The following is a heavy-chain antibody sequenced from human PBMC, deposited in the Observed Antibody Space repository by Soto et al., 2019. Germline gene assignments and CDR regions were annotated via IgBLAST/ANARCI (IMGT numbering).Heavy chain of an antibody. D-gene: IGHD3-9*01. Sequence: PGESLKISCKGSGYSFTSYWISWVRQMPGKGLEWMGRIDPSDSYTNYSPSFQGHVTISADKSISTAYLQWSSLKASDTAMYYCARHRGDILTGYPLGLDYWGQGTLVTVSS. V-gene: IGHV5-10-1*01. CDR1: GYSFTSYW. CDR3: ARHRGDILTGYPLGLDY. J-gene: IGHJ4*02. CDR2: IDPSDSYT.